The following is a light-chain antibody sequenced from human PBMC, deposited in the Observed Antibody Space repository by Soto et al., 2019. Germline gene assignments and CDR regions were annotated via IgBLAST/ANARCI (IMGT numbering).Light chain of an antibody. CDR2: DAS. CDR3: QQRSNWPIT. Sequence: EIVWTHSPATLSLSPGESATLSCRATRSVSSYLAWYQQKPGQAPRLLIYDASSRPTDIPARFSGSGSGTDFTLTISSLEPEDFTLYYCQQRSNWPITFGQGTRLEIK. V-gene: IGKV3-11*01. J-gene: IGKJ5*01. CDR1: RSVSSY.